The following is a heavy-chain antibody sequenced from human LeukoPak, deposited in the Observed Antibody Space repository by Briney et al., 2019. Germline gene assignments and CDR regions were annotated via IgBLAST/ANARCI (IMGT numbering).Heavy chain of an antibody. V-gene: IGHV4-59*08. CDR3: ARQPAGYYGKTGYYPYYFDY. J-gene: IGHJ4*02. Sequence: SETLSLTCTVSGGSLSSYYWSWVRQPPGKGLEWIGYIFYTGSTKYGPSLNSRVTISLDTSKNQFSLKPSSVTAADTAVYYCARQPAGYYGKTGYYPYYFDYWGQGTLVTVSS. D-gene: IGHD3-22*01. CDR1: GGSLSSYY. CDR2: IFYTGST.